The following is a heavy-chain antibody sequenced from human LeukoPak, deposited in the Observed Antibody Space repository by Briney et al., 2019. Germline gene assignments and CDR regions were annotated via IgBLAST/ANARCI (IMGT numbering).Heavy chain of an antibody. CDR2: IYYSGST. Sequence: PSETLSLTCTVSGGSISSYCWSWIRQPPGKGLEWIGYIYYSGSTNYNPSLKSRVTISVDTSKNQFSLKLSSVTAADTAVYYCARDRYSSGGFDYWGQGTLVTVSS. CDR1: GGSISSYC. J-gene: IGHJ4*02. CDR3: ARDRYSSGGFDY. D-gene: IGHD6-19*01. V-gene: IGHV4-59*01.